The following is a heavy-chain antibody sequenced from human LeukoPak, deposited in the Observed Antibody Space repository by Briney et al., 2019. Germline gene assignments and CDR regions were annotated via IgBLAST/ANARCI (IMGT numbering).Heavy chain of an antibody. CDR2: INHSGST. J-gene: IGHJ4*02. V-gene: IGHV4-34*01. D-gene: IGHD3-16*02. CDR1: GGSISSYY. CDR3: ARRRIMITFGGVIDYYFDY. Sequence: SETLSLTCTVSGGSISSYYWSWIRQPPGKGLEWIGEINHSGSTNYNPSLKSRVTISVDTSKNQFSLKLSSVTAADTAVYYCARRRIMITFGGVIDYYFDYWGQGTLVTVSS.